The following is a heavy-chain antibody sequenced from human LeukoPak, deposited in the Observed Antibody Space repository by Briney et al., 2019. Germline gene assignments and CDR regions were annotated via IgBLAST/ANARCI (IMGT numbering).Heavy chain of an antibody. CDR3: AREYSGGDCYPYYYYYYMDV. V-gene: IGHV1-69*04. D-gene: IGHD2-21*01. Sequence: ASVTVSCKASGGTFSSYTISWVRQAPGQGPEWMGRIIPILGIANYAQKFQGRVTITADRSTSTAYMELSSLRSEDTAGYYRAREYSGGDCYPYYYYYYMDVLRRGTTVTVSS. CDR2: IIPILGIA. J-gene: IGHJ6*03. CDR1: GGTFSSYT.